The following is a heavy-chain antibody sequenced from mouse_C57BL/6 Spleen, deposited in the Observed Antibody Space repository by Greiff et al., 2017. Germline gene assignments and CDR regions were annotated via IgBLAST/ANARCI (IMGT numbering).Heavy chain of an antibody. Sequence: QVQLQQPGAELVKPGASVKMSCKASGYTFTSYWITWVKQRPGQGLAWIGDIYPGSGSTNYNEKFKSKATLTVDTSSSTAYMQLSSLTSEDSAVYYCARSSYGNYGDYAMDYWGQGTSVTVSS. J-gene: IGHJ4*01. V-gene: IGHV1-55*01. CDR1: GYTFTSYW. D-gene: IGHD2-1*01. CDR3: ARSSYGNYGDYAMDY. CDR2: IYPGSGST.